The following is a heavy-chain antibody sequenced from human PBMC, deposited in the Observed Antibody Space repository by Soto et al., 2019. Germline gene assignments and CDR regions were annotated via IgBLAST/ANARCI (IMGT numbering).Heavy chain of an antibody. CDR2: ITDSRGDA. V-gene: IGHV3-23*01. J-gene: IGHJ4*02. CDR1: AITFGSRA. D-gene: IGHD3-3*01. CDR3: ARGSTDSYPGGRILDF. Sequence: GGSLRLSCVAAAITFGSRAMSWVRLAPGGGLEWVSTITDSRGDAKYAASVRGRFPITRDNSKKTLYQQMSSLTAEDSAIYYGARGSTDSYPGGRILDFWGRGTLVTVSS.